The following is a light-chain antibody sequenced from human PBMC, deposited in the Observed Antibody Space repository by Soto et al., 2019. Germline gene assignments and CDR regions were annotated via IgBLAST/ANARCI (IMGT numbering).Light chain of an antibody. J-gene: IGKJ4*01. Sequence: EIVMTQSPATLSVSPGERATLSCRASQSVSRNLAWYQQKPGQAPRLLVSGASTRATGIPATFSGSGSGTEFTLTISSLQSEDFAIYYCQQYNGWPLTFGGGTKVDIK. CDR1: QSVSRN. V-gene: IGKV3-15*01. CDR3: QQYNGWPLT. CDR2: GAS.